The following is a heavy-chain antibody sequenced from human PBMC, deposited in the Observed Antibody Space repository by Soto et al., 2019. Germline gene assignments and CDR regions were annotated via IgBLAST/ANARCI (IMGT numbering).Heavy chain of an antibody. CDR1: GFTFIDYY. J-gene: IGHJ4*02. CDR2: ISKSGGTT. V-gene: IGHV3-11*01. CDR3: ARVKGAYAIDY. Sequence: GGSLRLSCAPSGFTFIDYYMSWIRQAPGKGPEWVSYISKSGGTTQYADSVRGRFTISRDNAKNSLYLQMNSLRAEDTAMYYCARVKGAYAIDYWGQGTQVTVSS. D-gene: IGHD5-12*01.